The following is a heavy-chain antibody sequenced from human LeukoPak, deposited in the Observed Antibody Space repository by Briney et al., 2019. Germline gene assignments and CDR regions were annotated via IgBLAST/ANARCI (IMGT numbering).Heavy chain of an antibody. Sequence: PSETLSLTCTASGGSISSRSYYWGWIRQPPGKGLEWIGSIYYSGTTYYKPSLKSRVTILVDTSKNQFSLNLSSVTAADTAVYYCARRGIAAAGYDYWGQGTLVTVSS. J-gene: IGHJ4*02. CDR2: IYYSGTT. V-gene: IGHV4-39*07. CDR3: ARRGIAAAGYDY. D-gene: IGHD6-13*01. CDR1: GGSISSRSYY.